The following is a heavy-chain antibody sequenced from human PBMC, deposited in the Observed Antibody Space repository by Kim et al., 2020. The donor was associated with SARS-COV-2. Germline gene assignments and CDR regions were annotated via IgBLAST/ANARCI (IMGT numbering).Heavy chain of an antibody. CDR3: ARDRVASDYGDYAGALGGRNWFDP. CDR1: GGSISSSSYY. CDR2: IYYSGST. Sequence: SETLSLTCTVSGGSISSSSYYWGWIRQPPGKGLEWIGSIYYSGSTYYNPSLKSRVTISVDTSKNQFSLKLSSVTAADTAVYYCARDRVASDYGDYAGALGGRNWFDPWGQGTLVTVSS. V-gene: IGHV4-39*07. J-gene: IGHJ5*02. D-gene: IGHD4-17*01.